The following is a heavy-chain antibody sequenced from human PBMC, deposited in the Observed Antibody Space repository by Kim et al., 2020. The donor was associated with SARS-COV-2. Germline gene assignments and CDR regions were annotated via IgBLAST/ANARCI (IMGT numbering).Heavy chain of an antibody. CDR3: ARLEYSSSSRLFDP. Sequence: SETLSLTCTVSGGSVSSSSYYWGWIRQPPGKGLEWIGNIYYTGSTYYNPSLKSRVSISVDTSKNQFSLKLSPLTAADTAVYYCARLEYSSSSRLFDPWGQGTLVTVSS. V-gene: IGHV4-39*01. CDR1: GGSVSSSSYY. CDR2: IYYTGST. J-gene: IGHJ5*02. D-gene: IGHD6-6*01.